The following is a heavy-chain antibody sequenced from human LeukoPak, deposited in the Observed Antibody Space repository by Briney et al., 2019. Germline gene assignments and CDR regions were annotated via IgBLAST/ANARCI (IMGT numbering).Heavy chain of an antibody. V-gene: IGHV4-39*01. CDR2: IYYSGST. CDR1: GDSISSSSSY. CDR3: ARQVGYYYDSSGYYADLPDY. D-gene: IGHD3-22*01. J-gene: IGHJ4*02. Sequence: SETLSLTCSVSGDSISSSSSYWGWIRQPPGKGLEWIGSIYYSGSTYYNPSLKSRVTISVDTSKNQFSLKLSSVTAADTAVYYCARQVGYYYDSSGYYADLPDYWGQGTLVTVSS.